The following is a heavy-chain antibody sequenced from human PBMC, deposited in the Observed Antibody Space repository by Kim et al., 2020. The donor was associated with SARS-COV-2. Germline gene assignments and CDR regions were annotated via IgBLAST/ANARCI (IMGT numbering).Heavy chain of an antibody. J-gene: IGHJ6*03. CDR3: ARGIRKSSSSRYYYYYMDV. D-gene: IGHD6-6*01. CDR1: GGSFSGYY. V-gene: IGHV4-34*01. Sequence: SETLSLTCAVYGGSFSGYYWSWIRQPPGKGLEWIGEINHSGSTNYNPSLKSRVTISVDTSKNQFSLKLSSVTAADTAVYYCARGIRKSSSSRYYYYYMDVWGKGTTVTVSS. CDR2: INHSGST.